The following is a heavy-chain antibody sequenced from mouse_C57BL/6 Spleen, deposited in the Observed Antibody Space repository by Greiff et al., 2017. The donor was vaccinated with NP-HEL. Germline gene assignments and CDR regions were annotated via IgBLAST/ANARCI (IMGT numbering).Heavy chain of an antibody. CDR1: GYTFTSYW. D-gene: IGHD2-3*01. V-gene: IGHV1-7*01. CDR3: ARSEDGYHHFDY. Sequence: QVHVKQSGAELAKPGASVKLSCKASGYTFTSYWMHWVKQRPGQGLEWIGYINPSSGYTKYNQKFKDKATLTADKSSSTAYMQLSSLTYEDSAVYYCARSEDGYHHFDYWGQGTTLTVAS. J-gene: IGHJ2*01. CDR2: INPSSGYT.